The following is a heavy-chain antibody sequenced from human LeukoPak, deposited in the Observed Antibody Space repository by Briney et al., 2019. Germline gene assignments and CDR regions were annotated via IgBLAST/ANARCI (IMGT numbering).Heavy chain of an antibody. D-gene: IGHD3-10*01. CDR1: GYTFTGYY. J-gene: IGHJ4*02. Sequence: ASVKVSCKASGYTFTGYYMHWVRQAPGQGLEWMGWINPNSGGTNYAQKFQGRGTMTRDTSISTAYMELRKLRSDDTAVYYCARSPLGLWFGGLLPHFDYWGQGTLVTVSS. CDR3: ARSPLGLWFGGLLPHFDY. V-gene: IGHV1-2*02. CDR2: INPNSGGT.